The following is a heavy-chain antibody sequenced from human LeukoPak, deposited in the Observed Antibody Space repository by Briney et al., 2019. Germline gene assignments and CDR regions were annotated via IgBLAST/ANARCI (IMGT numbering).Heavy chain of an antibody. CDR2: IYHSGST. V-gene: IGHV4-30-2*01. CDR1: GGSVSGGGYS. CDR3: ARVSSGGYFDD. D-gene: IGHD3-16*01. J-gene: IGHJ4*02. Sequence: PSETLSLTCAVSGGSVSGGGYSWSWIRQPPGKGRDWIGYIYHSGSTYYNPSLKSRVTISVDRSKNQFSLKLSSVSAADTAVYYCARVSSGGYFDDWGQGTLVSVSS.